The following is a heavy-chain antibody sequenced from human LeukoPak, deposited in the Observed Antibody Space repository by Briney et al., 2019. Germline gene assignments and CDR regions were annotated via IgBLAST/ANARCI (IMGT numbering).Heavy chain of an antibody. CDR2: ITGSGSGA. CDR3: ARHYYAYWYFDL. J-gene: IGHJ2*01. D-gene: IGHD3-10*01. CDR1: GFTFSSFA. V-gene: IGHV3-23*01. Sequence: GGSLRLSCAASGFTFSSFAINWVRQAPGKGLEWVSVITGSGSGADYADSVKGRFTISRGNSKNTLWLQMNNLRADDTAVYYCARHYYAYWYFDLWGRGTLVTVSS.